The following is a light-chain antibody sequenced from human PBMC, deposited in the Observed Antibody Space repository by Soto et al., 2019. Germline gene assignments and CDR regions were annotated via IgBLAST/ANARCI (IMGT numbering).Light chain of an antibody. CDR2: WAS. Sequence: DIVMTQSPDSLAVSLGERAAINCKSSQSVLSSSNNLNYLAWYQQKPGQPPKLLIYWASTRESGVPDRFSGSGSGTDFTLTISSLQAEDVAVYYCQQYHIWPPWTFGQGSKVEVK. CDR1: QSVLSSSNNLNY. V-gene: IGKV4-1*01. J-gene: IGKJ1*01. CDR3: QQYHIWPPWT.